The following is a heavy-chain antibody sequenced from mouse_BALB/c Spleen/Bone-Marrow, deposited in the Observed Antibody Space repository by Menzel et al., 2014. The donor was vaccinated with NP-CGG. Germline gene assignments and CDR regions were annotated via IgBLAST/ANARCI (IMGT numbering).Heavy chain of an antibody. CDR2: INPSNGRT. Sequence: VQLQQSGAELVKPGASVRLSCKASGYSFTTYGIHRVKQRPGQGLEWIGEINPSNGRTNYNEKFKSKATLTVDKSSSTAYMQLSSLTSEDSAVYYCARYDGPAWFAYWGQGTLVTVSA. CDR1: GYSFTTYG. CDR3: ARYDGPAWFAY. J-gene: IGHJ3*01. V-gene: IGHV1S81*02. D-gene: IGHD2-3*01.